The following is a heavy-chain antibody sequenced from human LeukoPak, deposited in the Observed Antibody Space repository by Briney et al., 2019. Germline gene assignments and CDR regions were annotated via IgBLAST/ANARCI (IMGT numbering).Heavy chain of an antibody. D-gene: IGHD4-23*01. J-gene: IGHJ3*01. V-gene: IGHV3-21*01. CDR1: AITFLSNT. CDR3: ARVYAVNSDDAFDV. CDR2: IISSSSYI. Sequence: PRLSSSVHAITFLSNTMNSATYHSRKRLDIPSFIISSSSYISYAASVKGRFTISRDNAKNSLYPQMTSLRADDTAVYYCARVYAVNSDDAFDVWGQGTMVTVSS.